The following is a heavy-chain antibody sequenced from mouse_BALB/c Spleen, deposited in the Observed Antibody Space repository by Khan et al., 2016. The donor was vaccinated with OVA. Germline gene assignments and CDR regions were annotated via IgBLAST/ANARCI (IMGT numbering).Heavy chain of an antibody. CDR2: IWGGGGT. CDR1: GFSLSRYN. J-gene: IGHJ4*01. Sequence: QVQLKESGPGLVVPSQSLSITCTVSGFSLSRYNIHWVRQPPGKGLEWLGMIWGGGGTDYNSTLKSRLSIRKDNSKSQVLLKMNSLQTDDTAIYYCARAYYRYDGYYAMDYWGQGTSVTVSS. D-gene: IGHD2-14*01. CDR3: ARAYYRYDGYYAMDY. V-gene: IGHV2-6-4*01.